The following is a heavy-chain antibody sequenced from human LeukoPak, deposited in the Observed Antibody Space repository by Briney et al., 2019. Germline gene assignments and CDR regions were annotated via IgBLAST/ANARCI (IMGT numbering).Heavy chain of an antibody. CDR2: IYHSGST. J-gene: IGHJ4*02. CDR1: GYSISSGYY. V-gene: IGHV4-38-2*02. CDR3: ARGPYYYETGLEY. Sequence: SETLSLTCTVSGYSISSGYYWGWIRQPPGKGLEWIGSIYHSGSTYYNPSLKSRVTISVDTSKNQFSLKLSSVTAADTAVYYCARGPYYYETGLEYWGQGTLVTVSS. D-gene: IGHD3-22*01.